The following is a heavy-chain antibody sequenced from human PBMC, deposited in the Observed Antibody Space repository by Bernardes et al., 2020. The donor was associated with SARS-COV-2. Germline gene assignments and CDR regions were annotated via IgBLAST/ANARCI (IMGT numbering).Heavy chain of an antibody. CDR3: ASMVVYPYYYYYGMDV. CDR2: ISYDGSNK. D-gene: IGHD2-8*02. CDR1: GFTFSSYA. Sequence: GGSLRLSCAASGFTFSSYAMHWVRQAPGKGLEWVAVISYDGSNKYYADSVKGRFTISRDNSKNTLYLQMNSLRAEDTAVYYCASMVVYPYYYYYGMDVWGQGTTVTVSS. J-gene: IGHJ6*02. V-gene: IGHV3-30-3*01.